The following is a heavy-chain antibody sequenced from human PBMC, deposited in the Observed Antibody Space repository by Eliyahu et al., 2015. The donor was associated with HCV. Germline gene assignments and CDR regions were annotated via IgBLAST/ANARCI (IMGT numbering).Heavy chain of an antibody. CDR3: ARDRWYYYDSSGYYYVH. V-gene: IGHV3-7*03. J-gene: IGHJ4*02. CDR2: IKQDGSEK. CDR1: GFTFSSYW. D-gene: IGHD3-22*01. Sequence: SGFTFSSYWMSWVRQAPGKGLEWVANIKQDGSEKYYVDSVKGRFTISRDNAKNSLYLQMNSLRAEDTAVYYCARDRWYYYDSSGYYYVHWGQGTLVTVSS.